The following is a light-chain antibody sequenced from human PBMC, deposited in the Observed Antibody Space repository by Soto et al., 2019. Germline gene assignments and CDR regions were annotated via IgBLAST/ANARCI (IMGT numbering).Light chain of an antibody. Sequence: EIVLTQSPGTLSLSPGERATLSCRASESVSLTALAWYQQKPGQAPRLLIYGASYAATGVPDRFRGSGAGTYFTLTISSLQAEDVAVYYCQQYYSTPLTFGGGTKVEIK. CDR2: GAS. J-gene: IGKJ4*01. CDR3: QQYYSTPLT. CDR1: ESVSLTA. V-gene: IGKV3-20*01.